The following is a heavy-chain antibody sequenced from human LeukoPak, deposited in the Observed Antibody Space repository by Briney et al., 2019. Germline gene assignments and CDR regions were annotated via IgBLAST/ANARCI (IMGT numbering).Heavy chain of an antibody. V-gene: IGHV4-34*01. D-gene: IGHD6-25*01. CDR3: ARGTESSGWNFDY. CDR1: GGSFSGHY. CDR2: INHSGST. J-gene: IGHJ4*02. Sequence: SETLSLTCAVYGGSFSGHYWTWIRQSPGKGLEWIGEINHSGSTNYNPSLKNRVAISLDASENQFSLRVTYVTAADTAVYYCARGTESSGWNFDYWGQGTLVTVSS.